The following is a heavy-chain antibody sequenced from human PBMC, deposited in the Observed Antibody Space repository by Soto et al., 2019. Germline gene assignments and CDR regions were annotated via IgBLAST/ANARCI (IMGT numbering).Heavy chain of an antibody. D-gene: IGHD4-4*01. Sequence: SETLSLTCAVYGGSFSGYYWSWIRQPPGKGLEWIGEINHSGSTNYNPSLKSRVTISVDTSKNQFSLKLSSVTAADTAVYYCARGVTRQHVIIDYWGQGTLVTVSS. V-gene: IGHV4-34*01. CDR1: GGSFSGYY. CDR2: INHSGST. CDR3: ARGVTRQHVIIDY. J-gene: IGHJ4*02.